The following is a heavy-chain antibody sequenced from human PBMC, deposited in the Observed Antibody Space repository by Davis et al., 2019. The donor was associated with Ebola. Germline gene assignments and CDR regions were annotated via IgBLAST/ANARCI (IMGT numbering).Heavy chain of an antibody. CDR1: GFSFRSFA. D-gene: IGHD3-16*01. Sequence: GESLKISCAASGFSFRSFAMRWVRQAPGKGLEWVSVIYSGGSTYYADSVKGRFTISRDNSRNTLYLQMNSLRAEDTTVYYCARDEYYDSVWGSFDYYYHGMDVWGQGTTVTVSS. CDR2: IYSGGST. J-gene: IGHJ6*02. CDR3: ARDEYYDSVWGSFDYYYHGMDV. V-gene: IGHV3-66*01.